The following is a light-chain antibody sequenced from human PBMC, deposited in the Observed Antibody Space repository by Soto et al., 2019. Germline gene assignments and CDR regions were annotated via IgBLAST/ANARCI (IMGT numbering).Light chain of an antibody. CDR2: GAS. CDR3: QQYGSPPDT. V-gene: IGKV3-20*01. Sequence: EIVLTQSPGTLSLSPGERATLSCRASQSVSSNYLTWYQQKPGQAPRLLISGASSRATGIPDRFSGSGSGTDFTLTISRLEPEDFAVYYCQQYGSPPDTFGQGTKLETK. CDR1: QSVSSNY. J-gene: IGKJ2*01.